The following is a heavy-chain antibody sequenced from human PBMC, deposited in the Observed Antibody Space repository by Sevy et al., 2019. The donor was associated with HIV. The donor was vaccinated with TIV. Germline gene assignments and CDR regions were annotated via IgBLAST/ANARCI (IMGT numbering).Heavy chain of an antibody. V-gene: IGHV3-53*01. J-gene: IGHJ6*02. D-gene: IGHD3-3*01. CDR2: IYSDSNT. CDR3: AKGLILEWSWYGMDV. Sequence: GGSLRLSCAASGFTVSSYYMSWVRQAPGKGLEWVSVIYSDSNTYYADSVKGRFTISRDNSKNTLYLQMKSLRAEDTAVYYCAKGLILEWSWYGMDVWGQGTTVTVSS. CDR1: GFTVSSYY.